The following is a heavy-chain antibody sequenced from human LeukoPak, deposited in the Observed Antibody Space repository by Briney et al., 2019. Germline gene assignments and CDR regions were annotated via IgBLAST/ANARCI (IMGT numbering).Heavy chain of an antibody. CDR3: ASLNVLLWFGETGSDAFDI. CDR2: INHSGST. CDR1: GGSFSGYY. Sequence: PSETLSLTCAVYGGSFSGYYWSWIRQPPGKGLGWIGEINHSGSTNYNPSLKSRVTISVDTSKNQFSLKLSSVTAADTAVYYCASLNVLLWFGETGSDAFDIWGQGTMVTVSS. V-gene: IGHV4-34*01. J-gene: IGHJ3*02. D-gene: IGHD3-10*01.